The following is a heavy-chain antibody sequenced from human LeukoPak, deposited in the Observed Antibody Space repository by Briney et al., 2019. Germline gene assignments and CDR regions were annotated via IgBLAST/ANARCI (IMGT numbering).Heavy chain of an antibody. Sequence: SETLSLTCTVSGGSISSYYWNWIRQPAGKGLEWIGRIYASGRTNYNPSLKSRITMSVDTSKNQFSLKLSSVTAADTAVYYCARHAMVYYDFWSGYTLWGQGTLVTVSS. V-gene: IGHV4-4*07. CDR3: ARHAMVYYDFWSGYTL. J-gene: IGHJ4*02. CDR1: GGSISSYY. D-gene: IGHD3-3*01. CDR2: IYASGRT.